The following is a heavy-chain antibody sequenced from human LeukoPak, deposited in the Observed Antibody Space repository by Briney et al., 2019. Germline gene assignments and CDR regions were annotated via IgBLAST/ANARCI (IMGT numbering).Heavy chain of an antibody. CDR2: IYHSGST. CDR3: ASLIGADADFDY. Sequence: SETLSLTCTVSGYSISSGYYWGWIRQPPGKGLEWIGEIYHSGSTNYNPSLKSRVTISVDKSKNQFSLKLSSVTAADTAVYYCASLIGADADFDYWGQGTLVTVSS. D-gene: IGHD3-10*01. CDR1: GYSISSGYY. V-gene: IGHV4-38-2*02. J-gene: IGHJ4*02.